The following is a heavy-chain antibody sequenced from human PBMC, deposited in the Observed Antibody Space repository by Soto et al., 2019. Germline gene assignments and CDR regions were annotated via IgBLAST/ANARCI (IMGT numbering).Heavy chain of an antibody. CDR1: GFTFSIYA. D-gene: IGHD3-9*01. CDR3: ARADFLTDYYYPITYFGY. V-gene: IGHV3-23*01. CDR2: LSGRGGGT. J-gene: IGHJ4*02. Sequence: GGSLRLSCAASGFTFSIYAMTWVRQAPGKGLEWVSTLSGRGGGTYYADSVKGRFTISRDNSKSMLYLQMNSLRAEDTAVYYCARADFLTDYYYPITYFGYWGQGTLVTVSS.